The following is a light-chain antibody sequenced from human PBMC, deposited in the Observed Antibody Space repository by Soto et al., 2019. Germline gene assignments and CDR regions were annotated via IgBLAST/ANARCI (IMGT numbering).Light chain of an antibody. V-gene: IGKV1-39*01. CDR2: AAS. J-gene: IGKJ1*01. CDR1: QSISSY. CDR3: QQSYSTTWT. Sequence: DIQMTQSPSSLSASVGDRVTITCRASQSISSYLNWYQQKLGKAPKLLIYAASSLQSGVPSRFSGSGSGTEFTLTISSLQPEDFATYYCQQSYSTTWTFGQGTKVEIK.